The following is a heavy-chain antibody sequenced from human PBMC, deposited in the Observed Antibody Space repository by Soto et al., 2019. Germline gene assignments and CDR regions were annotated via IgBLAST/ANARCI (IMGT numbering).Heavy chain of an antibody. Sequence: GASVKVSCKASGYTFTSYAMHWVRQAPGQGLEWMGWISAYNGNTNYAQKLQGRVTMTTDTSTSTAYMELRSLRSDDTAVYYCARGLGATIFGSREGNWFDPWGQGTLVTVSS. CDR1: GYTFTSYA. CDR2: ISAYNGNT. J-gene: IGHJ5*02. CDR3: ARGLGATIFGSREGNWFDP. D-gene: IGHD3-3*01. V-gene: IGHV1-18*01.